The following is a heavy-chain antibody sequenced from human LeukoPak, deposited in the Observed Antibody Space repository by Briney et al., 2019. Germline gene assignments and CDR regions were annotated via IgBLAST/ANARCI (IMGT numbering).Heavy chain of an antibody. CDR3: ARQGTAKYWYFDL. CDR1: GGSLSTYF. Sequence: PSETLSLTCTVSGGSLSTYFWSWIRQPPGKGLEWIGYIYNSGSTNYNPSLKSRVTISVDTSKNQFSLKLTSVTAADTAVYYCARQGTAKYWYFDLWGRGTLATVSS. V-gene: IGHV4-59*08. CDR2: IYNSGST. D-gene: IGHD2-21*02. J-gene: IGHJ2*01.